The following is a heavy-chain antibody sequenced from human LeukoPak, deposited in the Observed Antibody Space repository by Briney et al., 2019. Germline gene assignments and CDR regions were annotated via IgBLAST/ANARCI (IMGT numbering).Heavy chain of an antibody. Sequence: GESLKISCQGSGYSFTTYWIAWVRQMPGKGLEWMGIIYPGDSDTRYSPSFQGQVTISVDKSISTAYLQWSSLKASDTAMYYCATSGRGDYYDYWGQGTLVTVSS. V-gene: IGHV5-51*01. J-gene: IGHJ4*02. CDR1: GYSFTTYW. CDR2: IYPGDSDT. CDR3: ATSGRGDYYDY. D-gene: IGHD1-14*01.